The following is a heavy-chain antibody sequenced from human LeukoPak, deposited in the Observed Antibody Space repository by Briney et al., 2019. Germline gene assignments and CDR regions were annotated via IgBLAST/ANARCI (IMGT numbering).Heavy chain of an antibody. J-gene: IGHJ5*02. Sequence: GGSLRPSCAASGFTFSTYSMNWVRQAPGKGLEWVSYISSSGSTIYYADSVKGRFTISRDNAKNSLYLQMNSLRAEDTAVYYCASYDLWSASPWGQGTLVTVSS. CDR1: GFTFSTYS. D-gene: IGHD3-3*01. CDR2: ISSSGSTI. V-gene: IGHV3-48*01. CDR3: ASYDLWSASP.